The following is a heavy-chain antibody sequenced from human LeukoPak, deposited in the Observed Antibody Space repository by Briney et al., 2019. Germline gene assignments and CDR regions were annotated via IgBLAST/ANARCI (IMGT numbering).Heavy chain of an antibody. D-gene: IGHD6-13*01. CDR1: GFTFSSYS. CDR2: ISSSSYI. J-gene: IGHJ4*02. CDR3: AGTRWSSSSWYEFDY. V-gene: IGHV3-21*01. Sequence: GGSLRLSCAASGFTFSSYSMNWVRQAPGKGLEWVSSISSSSYIYYADSVKGRFTISRDNAKNSLYLQMNSLRAEDTAVYYCAGTRWSSSSWYEFDYWGQGTLVTVSS.